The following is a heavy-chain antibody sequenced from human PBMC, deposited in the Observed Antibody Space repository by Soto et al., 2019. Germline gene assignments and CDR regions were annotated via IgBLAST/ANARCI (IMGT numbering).Heavy chain of an antibody. D-gene: IGHD1-26*01. CDR1: GFNFGFFG. J-gene: IGHJ4*02. CDR3: ARGNLSFDFDS. CDR2: ISGDGINT. Sequence: QIQLVESGGDVVQPGKSLRLSCAASGFNFGFFGMHWVRQAPGKGLEWVAFISGDGINTQYADSVRSRFTLSRDYSRKTMYLQMDSLRDEDTALYYFARGNLSFDFDSWGLGTLVTVSS. V-gene: IGHV3-30*03.